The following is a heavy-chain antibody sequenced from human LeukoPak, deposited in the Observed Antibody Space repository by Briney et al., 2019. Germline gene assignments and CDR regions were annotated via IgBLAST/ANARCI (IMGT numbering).Heavy chain of an antibody. CDR3: ARAGWIMTTVTNLDY. D-gene: IGHD4-17*01. CDR1: GFTFSNYN. CDR2: ITSSGSTI. V-gene: IGHV3-48*04. Sequence: GGSLRLSCAASGFTFSNYNMNWVRQAPGKAMEWVSSITSSGSTIYYADSVKGRFTISRDNAKNSLYLQMNSLRAEDTAVYYCARAGWIMTTVTNLDYWGQGTLVTVSS. J-gene: IGHJ4*02.